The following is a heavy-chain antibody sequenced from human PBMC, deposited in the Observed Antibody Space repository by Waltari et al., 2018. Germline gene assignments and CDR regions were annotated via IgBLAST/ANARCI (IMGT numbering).Heavy chain of an antibody. V-gene: IGHV4-39*01. CDR3: ARPYSSSSKLVPDAFDI. CDR1: GGSISRRSYY. D-gene: IGHD6-6*01. CDR2: IYYSGST. J-gene: IGHJ3*02. Sequence: QLQLQESGPGLVQPSATLSLTCPVSGGSISRRSYYWGGCRHTPGKGLEWIGRIYYSGSTYYNPSLKSRVTISVDTSKNQFSLKLSSVTAADTAEYYGARPYSSSSKLVPDAFDIWGQGTMVTVSS.